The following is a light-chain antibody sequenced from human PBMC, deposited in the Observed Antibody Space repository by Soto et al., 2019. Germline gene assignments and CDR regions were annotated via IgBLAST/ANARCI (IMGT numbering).Light chain of an antibody. CDR3: SPYTSSSNWV. J-gene: IGLJ3*02. Sequence: QSALTQPASVSGSPGQSITISCTGTSSDVGGYNYVSWYQHHPAKAPKLMIYDVSNRPSGVSIRFSGSKSGNTASLTISGLQAEDEGDYYCSPYTSSSNWVFGGGTKLTVL. CDR2: DVS. V-gene: IGLV2-14*01. CDR1: SSDVGGYNY.